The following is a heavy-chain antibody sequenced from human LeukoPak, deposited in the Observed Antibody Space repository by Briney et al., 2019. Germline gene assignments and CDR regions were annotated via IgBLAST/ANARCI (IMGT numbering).Heavy chain of an antibody. Sequence: ASVKVSCKASNYTFASYGISWVRQAPGQGLEWVGWISTYDGNTNYAQKLQGRVTMTTDTSTSTAYMELRSLRSDDTAIYYCARDFYGSGSYYSFDPWGQGTLVTVSS. CDR2: ISTYDGNT. CDR3: ARDFYGSGSYYSFDP. V-gene: IGHV1-18*01. J-gene: IGHJ5*02. CDR1: NYTFASYG. D-gene: IGHD3-10*01.